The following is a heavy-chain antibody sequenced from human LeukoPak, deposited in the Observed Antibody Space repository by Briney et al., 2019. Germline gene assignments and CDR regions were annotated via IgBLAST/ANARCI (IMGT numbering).Heavy chain of an antibody. CDR2: FDPEDGET. Sequence: ASVKVSCKVSGYTLTELSMHWVRQAPGKGLEWMGGFDPEDGETIYAQKFQGRVTMTEDTPTDTAYMELSSLRSEDTAVYYCATVPIAAARNYYYMDVWGKGTTVTVSS. D-gene: IGHD6-13*01. CDR3: ATVPIAAARNYYYMDV. V-gene: IGHV1-24*01. CDR1: GYTLTELS. J-gene: IGHJ6*03.